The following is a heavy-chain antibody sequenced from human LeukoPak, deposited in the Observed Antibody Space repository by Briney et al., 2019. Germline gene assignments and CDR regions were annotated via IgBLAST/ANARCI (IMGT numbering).Heavy chain of an antibody. D-gene: IGHD4-23*01. CDR2: INPNSGGT. J-gene: IGHJ4*02. CDR3: ARGDLRWPYYFDY. CDR1: GYTFTGYY. Sequence: ASVKVSCKASGYTFTGYYMHWVRQAPGQGLEWMGWINPNSGGTNYAQKFQGRVTMTRDTSISTAYMELSRLRSDDTAVYYCARGDLRWPYYFDYWGQGTLVSLL. V-gene: IGHV1-2*02.